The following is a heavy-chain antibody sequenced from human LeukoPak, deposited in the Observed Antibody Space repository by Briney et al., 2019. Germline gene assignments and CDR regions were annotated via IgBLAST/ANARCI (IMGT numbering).Heavy chain of an antibody. V-gene: IGHV4-59*01. CDR2: IYYSGST. Sequence: SETLSLTCTVSGGSISSYYWSWIRQPPGKGLEWIGYIYYSGSTNYNPSLKSRVTISVDTSKNQFSLKLSSVTAADTAVYHCARVGAYYYGSGSYYGYYYYMDVWGKGTTVTVSS. CDR1: GGSISSYY. J-gene: IGHJ6*03. CDR3: ARVGAYYYGSGSYYGYYYYMDV. D-gene: IGHD3-10*01.